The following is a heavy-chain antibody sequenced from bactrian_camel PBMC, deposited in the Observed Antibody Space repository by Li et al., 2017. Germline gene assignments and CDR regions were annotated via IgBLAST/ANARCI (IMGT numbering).Heavy chain of an antibody. CDR2: IYSRNDYT. CDR1: GYTYR. CDR3: AVDGRPRITWAESDFPV. V-gene: IGHV3S63*01. Sequence: HVQLVESGGGSAQAGGSLRLVCTVNGYTYRMAWFRQVLGKEREAVAGIYSRNDYTYYTDSVKDRFTISRDNTKNTMYLQMNSLKPEDTATYYCAVDGRPRITWAESDFPVWGQGTQVTVSS. D-gene: IGHD6*01. J-gene: IGHJ4*01.